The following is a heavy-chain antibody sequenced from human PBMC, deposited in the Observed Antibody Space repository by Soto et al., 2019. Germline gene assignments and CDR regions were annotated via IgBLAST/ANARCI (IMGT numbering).Heavy chain of an antibody. D-gene: IGHD3-3*01. CDR1: GFTFSSYA. CDR3: AKDPSYYDFWSGLVLVV. V-gene: IGHV3-23*01. CDR2: ISGSGGST. J-gene: IGHJ6*04. Sequence: GGSLRLSCAASGFTFSSYAMSWVRQAPGKGLEWVSAISGSGGSTYYADSVKGRFTISRDNSKNTLYLQMNSLRAEDTAVYYCAKDPSYYDFWSGLVLVVWGKGTTVTVSS.